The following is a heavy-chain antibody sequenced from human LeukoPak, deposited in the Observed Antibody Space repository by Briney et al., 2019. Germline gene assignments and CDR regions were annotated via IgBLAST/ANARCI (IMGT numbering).Heavy chain of an antibody. D-gene: IGHD3-9*01. CDR3: AIQLQYYDILTGYYQTGDY. V-gene: IGHV3-11*01. J-gene: IGHJ4*02. CDR1: GFTFSSYW. CDR2: ISSSGSTI. Sequence: GGSLRLSCAASGFTFSSYWMSWIRQAPGKGLEWVSYISSSGSTIYYADSVKGRFTISRDNAKNSLYLQMNSLRAEDTAVYYCAIQLQYYDILTGYYQTGDYWGQGTLVTVSS.